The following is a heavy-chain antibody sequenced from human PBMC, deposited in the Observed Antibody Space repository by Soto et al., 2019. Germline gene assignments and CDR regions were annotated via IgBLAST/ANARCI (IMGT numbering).Heavy chain of an antibody. CDR3: AESLGVLSWFDP. CDR2: ISWNSGSI. CDR1: GFTFDDYD. J-gene: IGHJ5*02. Sequence: EVQLVESGGGLVQPGRSLRLSCAASGFTFDDYDMHWVRQAPGKGLEWVSGISWNSGSIGYADSVKGRFTISRDNAKNSLYLQMNSLRAEDTALYYCAESLGVLSWFDPWGQGTLVTVSS. V-gene: IGHV3-9*01. D-gene: IGHD3-16*01.